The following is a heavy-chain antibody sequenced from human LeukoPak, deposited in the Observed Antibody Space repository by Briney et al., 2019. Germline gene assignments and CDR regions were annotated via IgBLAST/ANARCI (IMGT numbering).Heavy chain of an antibody. CDR3: ARVGSGSFDY. V-gene: IGHV4-61*01. CDR1: GASVNSGSSY. Sequence: PSETLSLTCTVSGASVNSGSSYWSWIRQPPGKGLEWIGYIYYSGITNCNPSLKSRVTISIDTSKNQFSLKLTSVTAADTAVYYCARVGSGSFDYWGQGTLVTVSS. D-gene: IGHD3-10*01. CDR2: IYYSGIT. J-gene: IGHJ4*02.